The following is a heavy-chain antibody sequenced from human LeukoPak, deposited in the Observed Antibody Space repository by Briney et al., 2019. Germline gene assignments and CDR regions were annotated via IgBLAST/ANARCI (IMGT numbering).Heavy chain of an antibody. J-gene: IGHJ4*02. CDR1: GFTFSSYW. D-gene: IGHD1-26*01. V-gene: IGHV3-7*01. CDR3: ARVSTAEIVGASDH. Sequence: PGGSLRLSCAASGFTFSSYWMSWVRQAPGKGLEWVANIKQDGSEKYYVDSVKGRFTISRDNAKNSLYLQMNSLRAEDTAVYYCARVSTAEIVGASDHWGQGTLVTVSS. CDR2: IKQDGSEK.